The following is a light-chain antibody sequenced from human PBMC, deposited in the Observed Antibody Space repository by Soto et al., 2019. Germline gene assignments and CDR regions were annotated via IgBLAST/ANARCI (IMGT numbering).Light chain of an antibody. J-gene: IGKJ2*01. V-gene: IGKV2-30*02. CDR3: MQGTLWPYT. CDR1: QSLVHSDGDTY. CDR2: KVS. Sequence: DVVTTNSPLFLPVTLGQPASISCRASQSLVHSDGDTYVNWLQQRPGQSPRRLISKVSNRDYGVPDRFSGSGSATDFTLKISRVEAEDVGVYYCMQGTLWPYTFGQGTKLEIK.